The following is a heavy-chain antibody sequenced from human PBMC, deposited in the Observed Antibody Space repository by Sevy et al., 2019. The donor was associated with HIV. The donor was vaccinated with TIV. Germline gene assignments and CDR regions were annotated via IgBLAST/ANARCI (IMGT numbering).Heavy chain of an antibody. CDR2: VGPAGDP. CDR1: GFTFSSYD. J-gene: IGHJ6*02. D-gene: IGHD5-12*01. CDR3: ARSGGYSDYGMDV. V-gene: IGHV3-13*05. Sequence: GGSLRLSCVASGFTFSSYDMHWVRQVTGKGLEWVSGVGPAGDPFYPGSVKGRVTISRENAKNSFYLQMNSLRAGDTAVYYCARSGGYSDYGMDVWGQGTTVTVSS.